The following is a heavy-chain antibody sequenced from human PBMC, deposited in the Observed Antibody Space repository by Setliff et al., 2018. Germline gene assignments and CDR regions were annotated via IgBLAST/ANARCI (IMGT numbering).Heavy chain of an antibody. CDR2: IYYSGST. CDR3: TRGPDGYTYQGAFDI. V-gene: IGHV4-39*07. D-gene: IGHD5-12*01. J-gene: IGHJ3*02. CDR1: GGSTSRSSYY. Sequence: LSLTCTVSGGSTSRSSYYWGWIRQPPGKGLEWIGSIYYSGSTYYNPSLKSRVTISVDTSKNQFSLKLSSVTAADAAVYYCTRGPDGYTYQGAFDIWGQGTMVTVSS.